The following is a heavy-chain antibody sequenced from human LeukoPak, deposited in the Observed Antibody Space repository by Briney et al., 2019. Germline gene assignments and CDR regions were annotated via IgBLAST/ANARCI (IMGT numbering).Heavy chain of an antibody. V-gene: IGHV3-23*01. Sequence: GGSLRLSCAASGFIFSNYGMSWVRQAPGKGLEWVSSISGSATSHLYAESVKGRFTISRDNSDNTLYLQMKSLRAEDTAVYYCAKMSYDSSGFDYWGQGTLVTVSS. CDR3: AKMSYDSSGFDY. CDR2: ISGSATSH. D-gene: IGHD3-22*01. CDR1: GFIFSNYG. J-gene: IGHJ4*02.